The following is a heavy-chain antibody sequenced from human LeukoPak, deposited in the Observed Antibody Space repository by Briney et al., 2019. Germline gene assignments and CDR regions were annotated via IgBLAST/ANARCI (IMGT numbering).Heavy chain of an antibody. J-gene: IGHJ4*02. CDR2: INAGGGST. CDR1: GFTFRNYA. Sequence: PGGSLRLSCAASGFTFRNYAMSWVRQAPGMGLEWVSSINAGGGSTYYADPVKGRFTISRDTSKNTLSLQMNSLRAEDTAVYYCAKATIGAADANFDYWGQGTRVTVSS. CDR3: AKATIGAADANFDY. V-gene: IGHV3-23*01. D-gene: IGHD6-13*01.